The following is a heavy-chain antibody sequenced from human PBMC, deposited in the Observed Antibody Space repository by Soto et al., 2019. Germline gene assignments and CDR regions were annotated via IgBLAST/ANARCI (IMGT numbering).Heavy chain of an antibody. Sequence: EVQLLESGGGLVQPGGSLRLSCAASGFTFSSYAMSWVRQAPGKGLEWVSTISGSGGRTYYADSVKGRFTISRDNSRNTLHLQMNSLRVEDTALYHCAKTLLNTSWYGLHDYVSQGTLVTVSS. D-gene: IGHD6-13*01. CDR1: GFTFSSYA. CDR2: ISGSGGRT. V-gene: IGHV3-23*01. CDR3: AKTLLNTSWYGLHDY. J-gene: IGHJ4*02.